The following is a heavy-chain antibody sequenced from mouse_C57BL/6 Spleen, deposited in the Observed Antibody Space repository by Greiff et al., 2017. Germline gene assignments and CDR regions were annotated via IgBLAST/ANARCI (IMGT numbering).Heavy chain of an antibody. CDR1: GFTFSDYG. V-gene: IGHV5-17*01. CDR3: ARHGDFDV. J-gene: IGHJ1*03. Sequence: EVKLVESGGGLVKPGGSLKLSCAASGFTFSDYGMHWVRQAPEKGLEWVAYISSGSSTIYYADTVKGRFTISRDNAKNTRFLQMTSLRSEDTAMYYCARHGDFDVWGTGTTVTVSS. CDR2: ISSGSSTI.